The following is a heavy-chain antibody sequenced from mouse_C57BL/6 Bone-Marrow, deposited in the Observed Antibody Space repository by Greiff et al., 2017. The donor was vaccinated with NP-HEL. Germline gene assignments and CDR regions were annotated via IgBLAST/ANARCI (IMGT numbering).Heavy chain of an antibody. J-gene: IGHJ3*01. CDR3: ARVSKAY. CDR2: ISSGGSYT. CDR1: GFTFSSYG. Sequence: DVKLVESGGDLVKPGGSLKLSCAASGFTFSSYGMSWVRQTPDKRLEWVATISSGGSYTYYPDSVKGRFTISRANAKNTLYLQMSSLKSEDTAMYYCARVSKAYWGQGTLVTVSA. V-gene: IGHV5-6*02.